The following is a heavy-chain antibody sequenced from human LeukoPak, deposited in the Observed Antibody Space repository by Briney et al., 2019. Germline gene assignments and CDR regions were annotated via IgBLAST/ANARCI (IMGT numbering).Heavy chain of an antibody. CDR2: ISGSGGST. CDR3: AKEIIVAMAQTYYYYYGMDV. J-gene: IGHJ6*02. D-gene: IGHD2-15*01. V-gene: IGHV3-23*01. CDR1: GFTFSNCA. Sequence: GGSLRLSCAASGFTFSNCAMSWVRQAPGKGLEWVSAISGSGGSTYYADSVKGRFTISRDNSKNTLYLQMNSLRAEDTAVYYCAKEIIVAMAQTYYYYYGMDVWGQGTTVTVSS.